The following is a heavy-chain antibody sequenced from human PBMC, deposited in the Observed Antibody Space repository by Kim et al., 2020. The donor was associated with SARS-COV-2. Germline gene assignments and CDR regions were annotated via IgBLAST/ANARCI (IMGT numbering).Heavy chain of an antibody. J-gene: IGHJ4*02. V-gene: IGHV4-4*02. CDR2: IYHSGST. CDR1: GGSISSSNW. D-gene: IGHD5-12*01. CDR3: ATHPIQGRDGYNLEGYYFDY. Sequence: SETLSLTCAVSGGSISSSNWWSWVRQPPGKGLEWIGEIYHSGSTNYNPSLKSRVTISVDKSKNQFSLKLSSVTAADTAVYYCATHPIQGRDGYNLEGYYFDYWGQGTLVTVSS.